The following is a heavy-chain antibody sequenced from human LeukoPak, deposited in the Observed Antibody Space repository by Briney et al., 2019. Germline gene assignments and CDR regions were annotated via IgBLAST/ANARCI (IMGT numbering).Heavy chain of an antibody. CDR1: GFTFSSYW. CDR2: IKQDGSEK. Sequence: PGGSLRLSCAASGFTFSSYWMSWVRQAPGKGLEWVANIKQDGSEKYYVDSVKGRFTVSRDNAKNSVYVQMNRLRVEDTAIYYCARDADLGATISGAFDIWGQGRKVTVSS. CDR3: ARDADLGATISGAFDI. V-gene: IGHV3-7*01. D-gene: IGHD5-24*01. J-gene: IGHJ3*02.